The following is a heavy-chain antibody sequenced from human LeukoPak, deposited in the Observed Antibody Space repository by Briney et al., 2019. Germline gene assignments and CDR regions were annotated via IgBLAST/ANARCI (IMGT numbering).Heavy chain of an antibody. CDR2: IYDSGST. Sequence: SETLSLTCIVSGGSISSYYWSWIRQPPGQGLEWIGYIYDSGSTNYNPSLKSRVTISVDTSKNQFSLKLSSVTAADTAVFYCASLTTADAFDIWGQGTMVTVSS. CDR1: GGSISSYY. J-gene: IGHJ3*02. CDR3: ASLTTADAFDI. D-gene: IGHD3-22*01. V-gene: IGHV4-59*01.